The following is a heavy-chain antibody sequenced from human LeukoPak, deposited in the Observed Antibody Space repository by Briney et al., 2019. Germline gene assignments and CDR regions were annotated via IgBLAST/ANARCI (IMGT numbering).Heavy chain of an antibody. CDR3: ARVIQGTTIDS. Sequence: PSETLSLTCIVSFGSISPSYWGWIRQPPGKGLEWIGYFYYSGSTTYNPSLESRVTISEDTSKNQFSLKVSSVTAADTAVYYCARVIQGTTIDSWGQGTLVTVSS. J-gene: IGHJ4*02. D-gene: IGHD5-24*01. CDR2: FYYSGST. CDR1: FGSISPSY. V-gene: IGHV4-59*01.